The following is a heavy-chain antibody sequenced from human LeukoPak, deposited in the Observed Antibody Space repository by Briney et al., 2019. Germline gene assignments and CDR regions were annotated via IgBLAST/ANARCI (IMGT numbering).Heavy chain of an antibody. CDR1: GGSFSGYY. V-gene: IGHV4-34*01. D-gene: IGHD1-26*01. J-gene: IGHJ4*02. CDR2: INHSGST. CDR3: ARGGPRWELPQTDY. Sequence: KPSETLSLTCAVYGGSFSGYYWSWIRQPPGKGLEWIGEINHSGSTNYNPSLKSRVTISVDTSKSQFSLKLSSVTAADTAVYYCARGGPRWELPQTDYWGQGTLVTVSS.